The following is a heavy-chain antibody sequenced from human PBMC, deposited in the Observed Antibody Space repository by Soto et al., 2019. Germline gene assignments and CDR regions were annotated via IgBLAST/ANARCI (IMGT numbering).Heavy chain of an antibody. V-gene: IGHV3-21*01. J-gene: IGHJ4*02. CDR1: GFTFSSYN. CDR2: ISSSSSYI. CDR3: ARGGPDAYYDFWSGYYTADY. D-gene: IGHD3-3*01. Sequence: KTGGSLRLSCAASGFTFSSYNMNWVRQAPGKGLEWVSSISSSSSYIDYADSVKGRFTISRDNAKNSLYLQMNSLRAEDTAVYYCARGGPDAYYDFWSGYYTADYWGQGTLVTVSS.